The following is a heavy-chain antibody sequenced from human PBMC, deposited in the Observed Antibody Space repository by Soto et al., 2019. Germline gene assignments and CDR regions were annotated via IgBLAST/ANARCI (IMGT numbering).Heavy chain of an antibody. CDR3: ARGGSSSGWTYYYYYYGMDV. Sequence: ASVKVSCKASGYTFTSYDINWVRQATGQGLEWMGWMNPNSGNTGYAQKFQGRVTMTRNTSISTAYMELSSLRSEDTAVYYCARGGSSSGWTYYYYYYGMDVWGQGTTVTVSS. D-gene: IGHD6-19*01. V-gene: IGHV1-8*01. J-gene: IGHJ6*02. CDR2: MNPNSGNT. CDR1: GYTFTSYD.